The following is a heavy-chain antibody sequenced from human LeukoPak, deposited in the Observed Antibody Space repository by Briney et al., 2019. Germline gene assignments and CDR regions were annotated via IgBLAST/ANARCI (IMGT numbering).Heavy chain of an antibody. CDR3: ARGTRFGAASDTGY. CDR2: INPKSGGT. D-gene: IGHD6-13*01. V-gene: IGHV1-2*02. CDR1: GYTFTDYY. Sequence: ASVKVSCKASGYTFTDYYLHWVQQAPGQGLEWMGWINPKSGGTNYAQKFQGRVTMTRDTSISTIYMELSRLISDDTAVYYCARGTRFGAASDTGYWGQGTLVTVSS. J-gene: IGHJ4*02.